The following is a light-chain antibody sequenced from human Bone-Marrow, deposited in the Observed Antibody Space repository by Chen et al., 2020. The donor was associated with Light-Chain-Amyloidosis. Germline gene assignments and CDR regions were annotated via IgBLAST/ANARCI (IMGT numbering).Light chain of an antibody. J-gene: IGLJ1*01. CDR2: SNN. CDR3: AAWDGSLSGYG. Sequence: QSVLPQPPSASGTPGQRVTISCSGASSNIGINYVYWYQHFPGAAPNLLLNSNNQRPSGVPDRLSASKSGTPAFLAIIGLRSKDEADYYCAAWDGSLSGYGFGPGTKVIVL. V-gene: IGLV1-47*01. CDR1: SSNIGINY.